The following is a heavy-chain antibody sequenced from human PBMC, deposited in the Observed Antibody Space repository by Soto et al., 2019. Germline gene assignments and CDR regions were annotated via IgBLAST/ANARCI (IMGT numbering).Heavy chain of an antibody. CDR1: GYTFTSYG. CDR2: ISAYNGNT. V-gene: IGHV1-18*01. CDR3: ARRGYYYDSSGWSPDDY. J-gene: IGHJ4*02. D-gene: IGHD3-22*01. Sequence: GASVKVSCKASGYTFTSYGISWVRQAPGQGLEWMGWISAYNGNTNYAQKLQGRVTMTTDTSTSTAYMELRSLRSDDTAVYYCARRGYYYDSSGWSPDDYWGQGALVTVFS.